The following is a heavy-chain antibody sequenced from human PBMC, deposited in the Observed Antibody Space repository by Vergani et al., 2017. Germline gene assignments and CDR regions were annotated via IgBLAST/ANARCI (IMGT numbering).Heavy chain of an antibody. J-gene: IGHJ4*02. V-gene: IGHV3-49*04. Sequence: EVQLVESGGGLVQPGRSLRLSCTASGFTFGDYAMSWVRQAPGKGLEWVSFIRSKAYGGTKEYAASVKGRCTISRDDSKSIAYLQMNSLKTEDTAVYYCTRWYYDFWSGYSQVDYWGQGTLVTVSS. CDR2: IRSKAYGGTK. CDR1: GFTFGDYA. CDR3: TRWYYDFWSGYSQVDY. D-gene: IGHD3-3*01.